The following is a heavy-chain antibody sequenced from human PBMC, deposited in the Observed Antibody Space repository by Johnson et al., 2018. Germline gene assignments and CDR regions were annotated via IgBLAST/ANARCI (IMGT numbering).Heavy chain of an antibody. CDR3: ARDFDSSGRSEYFQH. D-gene: IGHD3-22*01. CDR1: GYTFTSYG. J-gene: IGHJ1*01. Sequence: QVQLQESGAEVKKPGASVKVSCKASGYTFTSYGISWVRQAPGQGLEWMGWISVYNGKTNYAQKFQGRDTVTTDTSTSTAYMELRSLRSDDTAVYYCARDFDSSGRSEYFQHWGQGTLVTVSS. CDR2: ISVYNGKT. V-gene: IGHV1-18*01.